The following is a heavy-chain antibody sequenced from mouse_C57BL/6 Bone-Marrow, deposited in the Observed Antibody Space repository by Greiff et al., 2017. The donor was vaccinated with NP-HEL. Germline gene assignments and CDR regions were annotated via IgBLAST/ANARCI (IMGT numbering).Heavy chain of an antibody. CDR1: GFSFNTYA. CDR2: IRSKSNNYAT. V-gene: IGHV10-1*01. D-gene: IGHD2-4*01. CDR3: VILYYDYDGGYAMDY. Sequence: EVMLVESGGGLVQPKGSLKLSCAASGFSFNTYAMNWVRQAPGKGLEWVARIRSKSNNYATYYADSVKDRFTISRDDSESMLYLQMNNLKTEDTAMYYCVILYYDYDGGYAMDYWGQGTSVTVSS. J-gene: IGHJ4*01.